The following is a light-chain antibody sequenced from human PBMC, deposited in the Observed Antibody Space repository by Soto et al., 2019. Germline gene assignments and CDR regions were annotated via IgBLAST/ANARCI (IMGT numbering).Light chain of an antibody. CDR1: QSVSSSY. CDR2: GAS. Sequence: EMVLTQSPGTLSLSPGERATLSCRASQSVSSSYLAWYQQKPGLAPRLLIYGASSRATGIPDKFSGSGSGTDFTLTISRLEPEDFAVYYCQQYGSAPVTFAQGTRLEIK. CDR3: QQYGSAPVT. V-gene: IGKV3-20*01. J-gene: IGKJ5*01.